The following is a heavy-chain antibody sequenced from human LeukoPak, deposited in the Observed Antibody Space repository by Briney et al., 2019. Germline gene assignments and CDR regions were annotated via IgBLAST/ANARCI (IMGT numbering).Heavy chain of an antibody. CDR1: GFTFSSYS. Sequence: GGSLRLSCAASGFTFSSYSMNWVRQAPGKGLEWVSYISSSSSTIYYADSVKGRFTISRDNAKNSLYLQMNSLRAEDTAVYYCASGGLFNGDYLFDYWGQGTLVTVSS. V-gene: IGHV3-48*04. D-gene: IGHD4-17*01. CDR3: ASGGLFNGDYLFDY. J-gene: IGHJ4*02. CDR2: ISSSSSTI.